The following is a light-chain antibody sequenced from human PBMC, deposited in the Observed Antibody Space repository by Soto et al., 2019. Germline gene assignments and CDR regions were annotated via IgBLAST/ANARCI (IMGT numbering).Light chain of an antibody. V-gene: IGKV3-15*01. CDR1: QTVGTN. J-gene: IGKJ3*01. Sequence: EVVLTQSPATLSVSPGERATLSCRASQTVGTNLAWYQQRPGQAPRLLIYGASTRATGIPARFSGSGSGSEFTLTISSLQSDDVALYYCQQYNKWPLFTFGPGTKVDNK. CDR2: GAS. CDR3: QQYNKWPLFT.